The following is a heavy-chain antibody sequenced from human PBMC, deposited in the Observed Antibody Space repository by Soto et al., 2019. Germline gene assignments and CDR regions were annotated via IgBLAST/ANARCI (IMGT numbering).Heavy chain of an antibody. Sequence: SETLSLTCAVYGGSFSGYYWSWIRQPPGKGLEWIGEINHSGSTNYNPSLKSRVTISVDTSKNQFSLKLSSVTAADTAVYYCARGPLAFAYYYDSSGYFEYWGQGTLVTVSS. V-gene: IGHV4-34*01. CDR1: GGSFSGYY. D-gene: IGHD3-22*01. CDR3: ARGPLAFAYYYDSSGYFEY. J-gene: IGHJ4*02. CDR2: INHSGST.